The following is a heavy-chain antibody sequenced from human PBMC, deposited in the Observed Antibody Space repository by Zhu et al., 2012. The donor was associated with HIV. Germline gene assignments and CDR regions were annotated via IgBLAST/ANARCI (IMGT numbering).Heavy chain of an antibody. Sequence: QVQLQESGPGLVKPSETLSLTCAVSGYSISSGYYWGWIRQPPGKGLEWIGSIYHSGSTYYNPSLKSRVTISVDTSKNQFSLKLSSVTAADTAVYYCASSKHYYDSSGYYHWGQGTLVTVSS. J-gene: IGHJ5*02. CDR1: GYSISSGYY. V-gene: IGHV4-38-2*01. D-gene: IGHD3-22*01. CDR3: ASSKHYYDSSGYYH. CDR2: IYHSGST.